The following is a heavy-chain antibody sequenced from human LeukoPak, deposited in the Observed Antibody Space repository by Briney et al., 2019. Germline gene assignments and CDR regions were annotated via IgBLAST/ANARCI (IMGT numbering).Heavy chain of an antibody. J-gene: IGHJ4*02. CDR3: ARGPRITMIVVVD. CDR1: GGSISGSSYY. CDR2: IYYSGST. Sequence: PSETLSLTCTVSGGSISGSSYYWGWIRQPPGKGLEWIGSIYYSGSTYYNPSLKSRVTISVDTPKNQFSLKLSSVTAADTAVYYCARGPRITMIVVVDWGQGTLVTVSS. V-gene: IGHV4-39*01. D-gene: IGHD3-22*01.